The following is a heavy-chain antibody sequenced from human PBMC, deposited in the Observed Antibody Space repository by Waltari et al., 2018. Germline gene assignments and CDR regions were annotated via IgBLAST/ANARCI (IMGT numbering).Heavy chain of an antibody. CDR2: IYWNDDK. V-gene: IGHV2-5*01. D-gene: IGHD2-8*02. CDR3: ALPDYCTGGVCYTDY. J-gene: IGHJ4*02. CDR1: GFSLSTSGVG. Sequence: QITLKESGPTLVKPTQTLTLTCTFSGFSLSTSGVGVGWIRQPPGKALEWLALIYWNDDKRYSPSLKSRLTITKDTSKNHVVLTMTNMDPVDTATYYCALPDYCTGGVCYTDYWGQGTLVTVSS.